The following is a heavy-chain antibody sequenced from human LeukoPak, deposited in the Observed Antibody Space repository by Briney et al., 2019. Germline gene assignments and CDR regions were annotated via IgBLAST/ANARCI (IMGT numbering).Heavy chain of an antibody. J-gene: IGHJ4*02. V-gene: IGHV1-69*06. Sequence: GASVKVSCKASGGTFSSYAISWVRQAPGQGLEWMGGIIPIFGTANYAQKFQGRVTITADKSTSTAYMELSSLRSEDTAVYYCARATYYYDSSGYSELWVAGIFDYWGQGTLVTVSS. CDR1: GGTFSSYA. CDR2: IIPIFGTA. CDR3: ARATYYYDSSGYSELWVAGIFDY. D-gene: IGHD3-22*01.